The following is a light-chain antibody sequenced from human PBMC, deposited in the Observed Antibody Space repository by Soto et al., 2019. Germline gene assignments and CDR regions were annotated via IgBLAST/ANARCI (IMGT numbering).Light chain of an antibody. CDR2: AAS. Sequence: DIQMTQSPSSLSTSVGDRVTITCRASQTITTSLNWYQQKPGKAPKLPIYAASSLQSGVPSRFSGSGSVTDFTLTISSLQPEDFATYYCQQSDTFGPGTKSGYQT. V-gene: IGKV1-39*01. J-gene: IGKJ3*01. CDR3: QQSDT. CDR1: QTITTS.